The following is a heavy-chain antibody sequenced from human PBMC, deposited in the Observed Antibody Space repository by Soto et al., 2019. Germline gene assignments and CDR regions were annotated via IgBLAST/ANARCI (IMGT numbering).Heavy chain of an antibody. J-gene: IGHJ6*02. CDR3: ARGGHGSGSYYNLYYYGMDV. Sequence: PSQPLSLTCAVSGGSINSSYYWRWIRQPPGKGLEWIGYIYYSGSTNYNPSLKSRVTISVDTSKNQFSLKLSSVTAADTAVYYCARGGHGSGSYYNLYYYGMDVWGQGTTVTVSS. D-gene: IGHD3-10*01. CDR2: IYYSGST. CDR1: GGSINSSYY. V-gene: IGHV4-59*08.